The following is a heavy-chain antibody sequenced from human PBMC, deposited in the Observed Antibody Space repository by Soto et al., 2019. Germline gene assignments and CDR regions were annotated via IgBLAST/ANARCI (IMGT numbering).Heavy chain of an antibody. CDR2: ISYDGSNK. Sequence: PGGSLRLSCAASGFTFSSYGMHWVRQAPGKGLEWVAVISYDGSNKYYADSVKGRFTISRDNSKNTLYLQMNSLRAEDTAVYYCAKDLGDFSNYELVLLNYYYYYGIDVRGQGPTVTVSS. CDR1: GFTFSSYG. CDR3: AKDLGDFSNYELVLLNYYYYYGIDV. J-gene: IGHJ6*02. V-gene: IGHV3-30*18. D-gene: IGHD4-4*01.